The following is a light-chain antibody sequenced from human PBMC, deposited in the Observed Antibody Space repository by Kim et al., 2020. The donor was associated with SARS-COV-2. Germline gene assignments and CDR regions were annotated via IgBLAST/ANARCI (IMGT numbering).Light chain of an antibody. CDR3: QQRSNWPLT. J-gene: IGKJ4*01. CDR2: DAT. Sequence: LTPGERATLSCRASQSVSSYLAWYQQKPGQAPRLLIYDATNRATGIPARFSGSGSGTDFTLTISSLEPEDFAVYYCQQRSNWPLTFGGGTKVDIK. V-gene: IGKV3-11*01. CDR1: QSVSSY.